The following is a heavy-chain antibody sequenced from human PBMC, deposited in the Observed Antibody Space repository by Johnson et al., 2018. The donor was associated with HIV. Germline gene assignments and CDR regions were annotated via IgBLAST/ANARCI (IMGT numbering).Heavy chain of an antibody. D-gene: IGHD3-22*01. CDR2: ITSSGSTV. V-gene: IGHV3-11*04. CDR1: GFTFSDYY. J-gene: IGHJ3*02. CDR3: ARDSFDISGQQHDAFEI. Sequence: QVQLVESGGGIVRPGGSLRLSCAASGFTFSDYYMSWVRQAPGKGLEWVSYITSSGSTVYYADSVKGRFTISRDNSKKSLYLQMNSLRAEDTAVYYCARDSFDISGQQHDAFEIWGQGTMVTVSS.